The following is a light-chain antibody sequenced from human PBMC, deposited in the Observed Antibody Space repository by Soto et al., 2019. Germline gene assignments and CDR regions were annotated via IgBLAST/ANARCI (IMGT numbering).Light chain of an antibody. CDR2: DDD. Sequence: QSALTQPASVSGSPGQSITISCTGTSSDVGGNYVSWYVSWYQQLPGKVPKLMIYDDDDRPSGVSNRFSGSKSGNTASLTISGLQAEDEADYYCSSYASSRTVVFGGGTKLTVL. CDR1: SSDVGGNYVSWY. V-gene: IGLV2-14*03. CDR3: SSYASSRTVV. J-gene: IGLJ2*01.